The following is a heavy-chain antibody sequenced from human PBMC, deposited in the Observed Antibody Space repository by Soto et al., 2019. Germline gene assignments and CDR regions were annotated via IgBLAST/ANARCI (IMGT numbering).Heavy chain of an antibody. Sequence: QVQLVASGGGLVKPGGSLRLSCGASKFTFSDYYMSWIRQGPGKGLEWVSYISSGGSYTNYADSVKGRFTISRDNAKNSLYLQMNSLRDEDTAVFYCARVKRPAGYIDLWGRGTLVTVSS. V-gene: IGHV3-11*06. CDR1: KFTFSDYY. J-gene: IGHJ2*01. CDR3: ARVKRPAGYIDL. CDR2: ISSGGSYT.